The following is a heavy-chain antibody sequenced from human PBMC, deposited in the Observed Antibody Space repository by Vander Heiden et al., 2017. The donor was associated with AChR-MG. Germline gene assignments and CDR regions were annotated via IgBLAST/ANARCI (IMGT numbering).Heavy chain of an antibody. CDR2: IYPDDSDT. V-gene: IGHV5-51*03. CDR3: ARGDYYYHGMDV. Sequence: EVQLVQSGAEVKKPGESLRISCKASGNTFTTSWIGWVRQMPGEGLEWMGMIYPDDSDTRYSPSFRGQVTITADKSISTAYLQWSGLKASDSAMYYCARGDYYYHGMDVWGQGTTVSVSS. CDR1: GNTFTTSW. J-gene: IGHJ6*02.